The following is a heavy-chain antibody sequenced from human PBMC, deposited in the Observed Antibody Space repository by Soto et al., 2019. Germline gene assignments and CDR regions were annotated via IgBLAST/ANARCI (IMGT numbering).Heavy chain of an antibody. CDR2: IYYSGST. V-gene: IGHV4-31*03. J-gene: IGHJ6*04. D-gene: IGHD1-7*01. Sequence: NPSEPLYLTCTVSGGSISSGGYYWSWIRQHPGKGLEWIGYIYYSGSTYYNPSLKSRVTISVDTSKNQFSLKLSSVTAADTAVYYCAREPLTGTTLSEGMDVWGKGPKGNGSS. CDR1: GGSISSGGYY. CDR3: AREPLTGTTLSEGMDV.